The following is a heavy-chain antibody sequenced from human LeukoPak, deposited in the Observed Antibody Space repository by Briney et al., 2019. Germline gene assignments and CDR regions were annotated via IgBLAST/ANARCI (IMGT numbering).Heavy chain of an antibody. CDR3: AREFIPTLIAAAGFDY. CDR1: GFTFSSYG. Sequence: GGSLRLSCAASGFTFSSYGMHWVRQAPGKGLEWVAVISYDGSNKYYADSVKGRFTISRDNSKNTLYLQMNSLRAEDTAVYYCAREFIPTLIAAAGFDYWGQGTLVTVSS. CDR2: ISYDGSNK. D-gene: IGHD6-13*01. V-gene: IGHV3-30*03. J-gene: IGHJ4*02.